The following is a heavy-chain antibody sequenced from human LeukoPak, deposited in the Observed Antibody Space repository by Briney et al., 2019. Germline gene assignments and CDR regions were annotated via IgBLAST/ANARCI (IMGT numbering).Heavy chain of an antibody. CDR1: GFTFSSYG. CDR2: IWYDGSNE. J-gene: IGHJ4*02. Sequence: AGGSLRLSCAAPGFTFSSYGMHWVRQAPGKGLEWVAVIWYDGSNEYYTDSVKGRFTISRDNSKNTLYLQMNSLRAEDTAVYYCARGTSDHDNSGYPYWGQGTLVTVSS. CDR3: ARGTSDHDNSGYPY. V-gene: IGHV3-33*01. D-gene: IGHD3-22*01.